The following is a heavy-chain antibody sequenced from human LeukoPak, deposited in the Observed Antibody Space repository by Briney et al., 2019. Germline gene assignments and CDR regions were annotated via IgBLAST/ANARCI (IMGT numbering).Heavy chain of an antibody. CDR2: IYSGGTT. J-gene: IGHJ4*02. CDR1: GFTFSSYS. V-gene: IGHV3-66*01. CDR3: ASAAAKKYFFDS. Sequence: GGSLRLSCAASGFTFSSYSMNWVRQAPGRGLEWVSIIYSGGTTYYADSVKGRFTISRDNSMNTLYLQMNTLSGEDTAVYFCASAAAKKYFFDSWGQGTPVTVSS. D-gene: IGHD6-25*01.